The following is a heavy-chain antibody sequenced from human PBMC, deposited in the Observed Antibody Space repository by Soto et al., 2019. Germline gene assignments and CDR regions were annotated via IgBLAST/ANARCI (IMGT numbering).Heavy chain of an antibody. D-gene: IGHD3-10*01. CDR2: THHSGTT. CDR1: W. J-gene: IGHJ4*02. CDR3: AREGSGSSFFDY. V-gene: IGHV4-4*02. Sequence: WWSWVRQPPGMRLEWIGETHHSGTTNYNPSLKSRVTISVDKSKNQFSLKLSSVTAADTALYYCAREGSGSSFFDYWGQGTLVTVSS.